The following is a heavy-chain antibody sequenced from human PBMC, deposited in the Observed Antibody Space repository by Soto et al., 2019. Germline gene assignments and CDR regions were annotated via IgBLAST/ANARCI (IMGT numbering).Heavy chain of an antibody. CDR2: ISSRSAYI. D-gene: IGHD2-2*01. Sequence: GGSLRLSCAASGFSFSSYHMDWVRQAPGKGLEWVSSISSRSAYIYYADSVKGRFTISRDNANNLLYLQMNSLGTEDTAVYYCARLYCSSTSCYYYYYYMDVWGKGTTVTVSS. V-gene: IGHV3-21*01. CDR1: GFSFSSYH. CDR3: ARLYCSSTSCYYYYYYMDV. J-gene: IGHJ6*03.